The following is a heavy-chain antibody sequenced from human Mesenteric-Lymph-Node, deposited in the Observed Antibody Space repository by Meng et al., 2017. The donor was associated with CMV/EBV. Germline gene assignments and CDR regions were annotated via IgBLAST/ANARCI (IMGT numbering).Heavy chain of an antibody. Sequence: SETLSLTCSVSGYSISSGYYWGWIRQSPGKGLEWIGSVYQSGTSYHNPSLKSRVTMSIDTSKNQFSLKLSAVTAADTAVYYCARRRSGRGDYRLPGDHFDCWSQGTLVTVSS. CDR1: GYSISSGYY. CDR3: ARRRSGRGDYRLPGDHFDC. CDR2: VYQSGTS. D-gene: IGHD4-11*01. V-gene: IGHV4-38-2*01. J-gene: IGHJ4*02.